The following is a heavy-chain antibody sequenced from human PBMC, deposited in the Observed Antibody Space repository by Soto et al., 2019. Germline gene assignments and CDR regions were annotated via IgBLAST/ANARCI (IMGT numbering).Heavy chain of an antibody. J-gene: IGHJ4*02. Sequence: QVQLVESGGGVVQPGRSLRLSCAASGFMFSNHGMHWVRQAPGKGLGWVAVIWSDGNNRYYADSVMGRFTISRDNSTNTVYLQINRLSAEDTAVYYCVRGDNWNDEASDYWGQGTLVTVSS. CDR2: IWSDGNNR. D-gene: IGHD1-1*01. CDR1: GFMFSNHG. V-gene: IGHV3-33*01. CDR3: VRGDNWNDEASDY.